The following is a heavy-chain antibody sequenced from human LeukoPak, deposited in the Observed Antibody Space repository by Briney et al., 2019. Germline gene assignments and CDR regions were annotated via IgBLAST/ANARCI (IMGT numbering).Heavy chain of an antibody. Sequence: PSETLSLTCTVSGGSISSSSYYWGWIRQPPGKGLEWIGSISYSGSTYYNPSLKSRVTISVDTSKNQFSLKLTSVTAADTAVYYCAEXXXXXXYHDAFDIWGQGTMVT. CDR2: ISYSGST. CDR3: AEXXXXXXYHDAFDI. J-gene: IGHJ3*02. D-gene: IGHD3-16*02. V-gene: IGHV4-39*01. CDR1: GGSISSSSYY.